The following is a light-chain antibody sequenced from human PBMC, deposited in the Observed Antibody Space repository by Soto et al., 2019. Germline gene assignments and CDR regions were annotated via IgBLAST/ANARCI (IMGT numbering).Light chain of an antibody. V-gene: IGKV3-20*01. CDR1: QSVSNSY. Sequence: EIVLTQSPGILSLSPGERATLSCRASQSVSNSYLAWYQQKPGQAPRLLMYAASNRATGIQDRFSGSGSGTDFTLTISRLEPEDFAVYYCQQFPTWTFGQGTKVEIK. J-gene: IGKJ1*01. CDR3: QQFPTWT. CDR2: AAS.